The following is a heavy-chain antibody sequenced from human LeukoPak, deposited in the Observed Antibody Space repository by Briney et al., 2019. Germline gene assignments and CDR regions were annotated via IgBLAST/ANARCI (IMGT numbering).Heavy chain of an antibody. J-gene: IGHJ4*02. V-gene: IGHV3-23*01. Sequence: GGTLRLSCAASGFTFSNYGMSWVRQAPGKGLEWVSAISGGGGSTYYADSVRGRFTISRDNAKNTLYLQMNSLRAEDTAVYYCAKGSGWYDYFDYWGQGTLVTVSS. D-gene: IGHD6-19*01. CDR3: AKGSGWYDYFDY. CDR2: ISGGGGST. CDR1: GFTFSNYG.